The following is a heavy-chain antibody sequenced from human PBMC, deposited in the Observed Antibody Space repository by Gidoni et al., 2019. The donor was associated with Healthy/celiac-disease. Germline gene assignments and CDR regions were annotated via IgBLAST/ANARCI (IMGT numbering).Heavy chain of an antibody. D-gene: IGHD2-15*01. CDR3: ARLYCSGGSCYHYPNWFDP. V-gene: IGHV1-69*01. J-gene: IGHJ5*02. CDR2: IIPIFGTA. CDR1: GGTFSSYA. Sequence: EVKKPGSSVTVSCKASGGTFSSYAISWVRQAPGQGLEWMGGIIPIFGTANYAQKFQGRVTITADESTSTAYMELSSLRSEDTAVYYCARLYCSGGSCYHYPNWFDPWGQGTLVTVSS.